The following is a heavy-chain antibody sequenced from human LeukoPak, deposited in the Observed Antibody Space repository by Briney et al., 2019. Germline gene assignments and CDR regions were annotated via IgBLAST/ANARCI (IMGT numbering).Heavy chain of an antibody. V-gene: IGHV3-7*03. Sequence: PGGSLRLSCAASGFTFSSYWMHWVRQAPGKGLEWVANIKQDGSEKYYVDFVKGRFSISRDNARNSLHLQMNSLRAEDTAVYYCARDCGILRTDCGDALDIWGQGTMVTVSS. J-gene: IGHJ3*02. CDR1: GFTFSSYW. D-gene: IGHD2-21*01. CDR3: ARDCGILRTDCGDALDI. CDR2: IKQDGSEK.